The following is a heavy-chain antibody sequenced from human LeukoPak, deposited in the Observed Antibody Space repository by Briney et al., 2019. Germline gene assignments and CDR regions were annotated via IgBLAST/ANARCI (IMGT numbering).Heavy chain of an antibody. CDR3: VRAEVGTTLKYYYYYMDV. CDR1: GFTFSNYA. D-gene: IGHD1-26*01. CDR2: ISGSGAYT. J-gene: IGHJ6*03. Sequence: GGSLRLSCAASGFTFSNYAMSWVRQAPGKGLEWVSGISGSGAYTYYADSVKGRFIISRDNSKNTLYLQMNGLRAEDTAVYYCVRAEVGTTLKYYYYYMDVWGKGTTVTVSS. V-gene: IGHV3-23*01.